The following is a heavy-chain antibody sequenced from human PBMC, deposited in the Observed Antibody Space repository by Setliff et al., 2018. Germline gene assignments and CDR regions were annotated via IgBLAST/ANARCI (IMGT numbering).Heavy chain of an antibody. D-gene: IGHD5-18*01. V-gene: IGHV3-7*01. CDR2: INQDGDAQ. J-gene: IGHJ6*02. Sequence: PGGSLRLSCAASGFSFSSFWMSWVRQPPGKGLEWVANINQDGDAQFYVDSVKGRVTISRDNAKNSLYLQMNSLRVEDTAVYYCARDGGMGMVKGYYYGLDAWGLGTSVTVSS. CDR3: ARDGGMGMVKGYYYGLDA. CDR1: GFSFSSFW.